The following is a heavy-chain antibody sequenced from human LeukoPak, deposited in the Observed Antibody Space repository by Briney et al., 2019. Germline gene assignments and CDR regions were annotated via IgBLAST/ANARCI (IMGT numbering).Heavy chain of an antibody. J-gene: IGHJ4*02. V-gene: IGHV4-39*07. Sequence: SETLSLTCAVSGGSLSSGGYYWSWIPQPPAKGLEWNEEINHSGSTNYNPSLKSLVTISVDTSKTQFSLKLSSVTAEDTAVYYCAKDIVVLTAQTYWGQGTLVTVSS. CDR1: GGSLSSGGYY. CDR2: INHSGST. CDR3: AKDIVVLTAQTY. D-gene: IGHD2-21*02.